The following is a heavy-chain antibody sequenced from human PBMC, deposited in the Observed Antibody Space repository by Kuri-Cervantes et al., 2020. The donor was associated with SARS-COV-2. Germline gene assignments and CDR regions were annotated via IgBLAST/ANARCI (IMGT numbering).Heavy chain of an antibody. CDR1: GFTFSSYW. V-gene: IGHV3-7*01. J-gene: IGHJ6*03. CDR2: IKQDGSEK. Sequence: GGSLRLSCAASGFTFSSYWMSWVRQAPGKGPEWVANIKQDGSEKYYVDSVKGRFTISRDNAKNSLYLQMNSLRAEDTAVYYCARVRNDYYYYYYMDVWGKGTTVTVSS. CDR3: ARVRNDYYYYYYMDV.